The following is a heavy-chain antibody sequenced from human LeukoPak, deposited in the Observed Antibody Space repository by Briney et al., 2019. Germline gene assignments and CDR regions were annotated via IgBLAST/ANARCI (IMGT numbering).Heavy chain of an antibody. Sequence: ASVEVSCKASGYTFSSYAMNWVRQAPGQGLEWMGWINTKTGNPTYAQGFTGRFVFSLDTSVSTAYLQISSLKAEDTAVYYCARPYYYDSSNYAAGFDYWGQGSLVTVSS. D-gene: IGHD3-22*01. V-gene: IGHV7-4-1*02. J-gene: IGHJ4*02. CDR1: GYTFSSYA. CDR2: INTKTGNP. CDR3: ARPYYYDSSNYAAGFDY.